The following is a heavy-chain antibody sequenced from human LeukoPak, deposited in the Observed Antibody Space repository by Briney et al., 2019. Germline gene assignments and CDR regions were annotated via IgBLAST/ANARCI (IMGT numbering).Heavy chain of an antibody. CDR1: GFTFDDYT. Sequence: GGSLRLSCAASGFTFDDYTMHWVRQAPGKGLEWVSLISWDGGSTYYADSVKGRFTISRDNAKNTLYLQMNSLRAEDTAVYYCAELGITMIGGVWGKGTTVTISS. CDR2: ISWDGGST. D-gene: IGHD3-10*02. J-gene: IGHJ6*04. CDR3: AELGITMIGGV. V-gene: IGHV3-43*01.